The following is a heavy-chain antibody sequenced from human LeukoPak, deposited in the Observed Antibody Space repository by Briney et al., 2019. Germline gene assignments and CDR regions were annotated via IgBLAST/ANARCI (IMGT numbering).Heavy chain of an antibody. V-gene: IGHV1-46*01. D-gene: IGHD3-22*01. CDR2: INPSGGST. CDR3: ARDGYYYDSSGSSGYFDY. CDR1: GYTFTSYD. Sequence: VASVKVSCKASGYTFTSYDINWVRQAPGQGLEWMGIINPSGGSTSYAQKFQGRVTMTRDTSTSTVYMELSSLRSEDTAVYYCARDGYYYDSSGSSGYFDYWGQGTLVTVSS. J-gene: IGHJ4*02.